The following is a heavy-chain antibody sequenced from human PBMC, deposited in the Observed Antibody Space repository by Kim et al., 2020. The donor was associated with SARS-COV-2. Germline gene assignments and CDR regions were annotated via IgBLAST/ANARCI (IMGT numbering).Heavy chain of an antibody. CDR3: ATRDSSSRGFDY. D-gene: IGHD6-6*01. J-gene: IGHJ4*02. V-gene: IGHV5-10-1*01. CDR2: IDPSASNS. Sequence: GESLKISCQGSGHSFTTYWISWVRQMPGKGLEWMGRIDPSASNSMYSPSFQGHVTISVDKSVSTAYLQWSSLKASDTAMYYCATRDSSSRGFDYWGQG. CDR1: GHSFTTYW.